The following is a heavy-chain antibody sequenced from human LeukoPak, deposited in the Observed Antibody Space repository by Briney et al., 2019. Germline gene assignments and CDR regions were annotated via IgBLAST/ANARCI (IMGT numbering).Heavy chain of an antibody. CDR2: ISYDGSNK. V-gene: IGHV3-30-3*01. D-gene: IGHD3-3*01. CDR3: ARGGHITIFGVAHLRYYFDY. CDR1: GFTFSSYA. Sequence: GGSLGLSCAASGFTFSSYAMHWVRQAPGKGLEWVAVISYDGSNKYYADSVKGRFTISRDNSKNTLYLQMNSLRAEDTAVYYCARGGHITIFGVAHLRYYFDYWGQGTLVTVSS. J-gene: IGHJ4*02.